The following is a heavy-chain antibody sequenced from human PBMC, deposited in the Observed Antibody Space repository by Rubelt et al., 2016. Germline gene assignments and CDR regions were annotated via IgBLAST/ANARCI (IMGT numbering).Heavy chain of an antibody. CDR2: INHSGST. Sequence: QVQLQQWGAGLLKPSETLSLTCAVYGGSFSGYYWSWIRQPPGKGLEWIGEINHSGSTNYNPSLKSRVTISLDPSKTQFSLKLSSVTAADTAVYYCARVSGWYRAPGQDFDYWGQGTLVTVSS. CDR1: GGSFSGYY. D-gene: IGHD6-19*01. V-gene: IGHV4-34*01. J-gene: IGHJ4*02. CDR3: ARVSGWYRAPGQDFDY.